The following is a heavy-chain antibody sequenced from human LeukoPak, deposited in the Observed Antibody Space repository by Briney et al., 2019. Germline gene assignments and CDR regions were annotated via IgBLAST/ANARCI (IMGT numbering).Heavy chain of an antibody. CDR2: ISSSSSYI. Sequence: PGGSLRLSCAASGFTFSSYSMNWVRQAPGKGLEWVSSISSSSSYIYYADSVKGRFTISRDNAKNSLYLQMNSLRAEDTAVYYCARDHATWGLYAFDYWGQGTLVTVSS. V-gene: IGHV3-21*01. D-gene: IGHD2/OR15-2a*01. J-gene: IGHJ4*02. CDR3: ARDHATWGLYAFDY. CDR1: GFTFSSYS.